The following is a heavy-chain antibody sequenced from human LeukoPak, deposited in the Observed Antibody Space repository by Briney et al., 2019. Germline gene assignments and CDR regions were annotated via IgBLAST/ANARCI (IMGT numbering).Heavy chain of an antibody. CDR1: GYTFTSYD. J-gene: IGHJ3*02. V-gene: IGHV1-8*01. CDR3: ARQLVKSITIFGVVKIVTAFDI. Sequence: VASVKVSCKASGYTFTSYDINWVRQATGQGLEWMGWMNPNSGNTGYAQKFQGRVTMTRNTSISTAYMELSSLRSEDTAVYYCARQLVKSITIFGVVKIVTAFDIWGQGTMVTVSS. CDR2: MNPNSGNT. D-gene: IGHD3-3*01.